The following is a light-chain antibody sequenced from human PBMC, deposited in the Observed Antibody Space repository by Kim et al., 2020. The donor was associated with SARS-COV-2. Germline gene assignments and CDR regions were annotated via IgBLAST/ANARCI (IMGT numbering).Light chain of an antibody. CDR2: GKN. Sequence: VALGQTGRTTCQGDSVRSYYASWYQQKPGQAPVLVIYGKNNRPSGIPDRFSGSSSGNTASLTITGAPAEDEADYYCNSRDSSGNRVFGTGTKVTVL. CDR1: SVRSYY. V-gene: IGLV3-19*01. CDR3: NSRDSSGNRV. J-gene: IGLJ1*01.